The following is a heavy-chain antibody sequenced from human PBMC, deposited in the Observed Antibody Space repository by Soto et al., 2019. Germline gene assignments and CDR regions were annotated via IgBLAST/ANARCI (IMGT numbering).Heavy chain of an antibody. CDR2: INHSGST. CDR3: ARAKTTIFGVVIPLDV. Sequence: SETLSLTCAVYGGSFSGYYWSWIRQPPGKGLEWIGEINHSGSTNYNPPLKSRVTISVDTFKNQFSLKLSSVTAADTAVYYCARAKTTIFGVVIPLDVWGQGTTVTVSS. V-gene: IGHV4-34*01. D-gene: IGHD3-3*01. J-gene: IGHJ6*02. CDR1: GGSFSGYY.